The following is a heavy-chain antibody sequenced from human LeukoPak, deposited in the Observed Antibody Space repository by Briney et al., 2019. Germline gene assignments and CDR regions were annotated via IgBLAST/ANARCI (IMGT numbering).Heavy chain of an antibody. CDR1: GGSFSGYY. D-gene: IGHD3-10*01. J-gene: IGHJ4*02. CDR2: INHSGST. CDR3: ARGSGSA. V-gene: IGHV4-34*01. Sequence: PSETLSLTWAVYGGSFSGYYWSWIRQPPGKGLEWIGEINHSGSTNYNPSLKSRVTISVDTSKNQFSLKLSSVTAADTAVYYCARGSGSAWGQGTLVTVSS.